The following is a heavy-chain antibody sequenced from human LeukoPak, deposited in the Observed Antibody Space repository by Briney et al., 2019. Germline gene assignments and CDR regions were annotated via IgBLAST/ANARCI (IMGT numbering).Heavy chain of an antibody. V-gene: IGHV3-48*03. D-gene: IGHD6-6*01. Sequence: PGGSLRLSCAASGFTFSSYEMNWVRQAPGKGLEWVSYISSSGSTIYYADSVKGRFTISRDNAKNSLYLQMNSLRAEDTAVYYCARVQSLNNIAARYFDYWGQGTLVTVSS. CDR2: ISSSGSTI. CDR1: GFTFSSYE. CDR3: ARVQSLNNIAARYFDY. J-gene: IGHJ4*02.